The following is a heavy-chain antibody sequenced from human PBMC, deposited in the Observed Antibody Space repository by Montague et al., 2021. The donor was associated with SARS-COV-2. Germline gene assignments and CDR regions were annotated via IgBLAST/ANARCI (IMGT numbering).Heavy chain of an antibody. V-gene: IGHV4-59*13. Sequence: SETLSLTCSVSGGSINKYCWGGVRQSPGKGLEWIGYIYYSGSVTTSYNPSLKSRVSISVDTSENQFSLKLTSVTAADTAVYYCARRGGGEVFARFMYWYFDVWSRGSLVTVSS. CDR3: ARRGGGEVFARFMYWYFDV. D-gene: IGHD2-21*01. CDR1: GGSINKYC. CDR2: IYYSGSVTT. J-gene: IGHJ2*01.